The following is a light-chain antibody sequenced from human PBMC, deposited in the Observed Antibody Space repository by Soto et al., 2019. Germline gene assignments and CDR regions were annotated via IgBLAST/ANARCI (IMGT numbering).Light chain of an antibody. CDR1: QSVSSN. CDR2: GAS. Sequence: EIVLTQSPAPLSVSPGERATLSCRASQSVSSNLAWYQQKPGKAPRLLIYGASTRATGIPARFSGSGSWTEFTLTISSLQAEDVAEYYCQHYNNWPRYNFGLGTKLEIK. J-gene: IGKJ2*01. CDR3: QHYNNWPRYN. V-gene: IGKV3-15*01.